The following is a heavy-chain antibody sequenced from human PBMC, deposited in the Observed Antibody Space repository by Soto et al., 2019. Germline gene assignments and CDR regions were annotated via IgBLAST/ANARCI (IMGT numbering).Heavy chain of an antibody. CDR2: IYWDDDK. J-gene: IGHJ4*02. D-gene: IGHD3-22*01. CDR1: GFSLSTSGVG. Sequence: QITLKESGPTLVKPTQTLTLTCTFSGFSLSTSGVGVGWIRQPPGKALEWLALIYWDDDKRYSPSLKSRLTITKHPSKNQEVLTMTNMDPVDTATYYCAHSTDYDHSSGYYLYYFDYWGQGTLVTVSS. CDR3: AHSTDYDHSSGYYLYYFDY. V-gene: IGHV2-5*02.